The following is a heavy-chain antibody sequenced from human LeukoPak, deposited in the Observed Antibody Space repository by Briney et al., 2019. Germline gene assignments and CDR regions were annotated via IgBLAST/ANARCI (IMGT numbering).Heavy chain of an antibody. CDR3: ARSREYYQITAYYFDY. Sequence: GGSLRLSCAASGFTFSGYAMSWVRQAPGKGLEWVSAISSSSSYIYYADSVKGRFTISRDNAKNSLYLQMNSLRAEDTAVYYCARSREYYQITAYYFDYWGQGTLVTVSS. CDR1: GFTFSGYA. J-gene: IGHJ4*02. CDR2: ISSSSSYI. V-gene: IGHV3-21*01. D-gene: IGHD2-2*01.